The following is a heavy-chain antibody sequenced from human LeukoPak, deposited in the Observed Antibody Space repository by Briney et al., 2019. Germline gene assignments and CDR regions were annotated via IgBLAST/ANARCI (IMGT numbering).Heavy chain of an antibody. Sequence: ASVKVSCKASGYTFTGYYIHWVRQAPGQGLEWMGCINPNSGVTNSAQKFQGRVTMTRDTSISKAYMELSRLRSDDTAVYYCARDGYGREYDISGVTIDVFDIWGQGTMVTVSS. CDR3: ARDGYGREYDISGVTIDVFDI. CDR1: GYTFTGYY. CDR2: INPNSGVT. D-gene: IGHD3-22*01. V-gene: IGHV1-2*02. J-gene: IGHJ3*02.